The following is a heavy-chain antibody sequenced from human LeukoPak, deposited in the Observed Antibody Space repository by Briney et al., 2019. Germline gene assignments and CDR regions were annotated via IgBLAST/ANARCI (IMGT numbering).Heavy chain of an antibody. CDR2: IISISSYI. J-gene: IGHJ5*02. CDR1: GFTFSSYS. Sequence: GGSLRLSCAASGFTFSSYSMNWVRQAPGKGLDGVSSIISISSYIYYADSVKGRFTISRDNAKNSLYLQMNSLRAEDTAVYYCARDWGRIVVVPAWALNWFDPWGQGTLVTVSS. D-gene: IGHD2-2*01. V-gene: IGHV3-21*01. CDR3: ARDWGRIVVVPAWALNWFDP.